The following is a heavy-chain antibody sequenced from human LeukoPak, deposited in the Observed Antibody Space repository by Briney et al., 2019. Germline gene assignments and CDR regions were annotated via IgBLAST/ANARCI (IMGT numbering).Heavy chain of an antibody. CDR3: ARDWQWLVKSGNIDY. CDR2: ISSSSSYI. J-gene: IGHJ4*02. CDR1: GFTFSSYE. D-gene: IGHD6-19*01. Sequence: GGSLRLSCAASGFTFSSYEMNWVRQAPGKGLEWVSSISSSSSYIYYADYVKGRFTISRDNSKNTLYLQMNSLRAEDTAVYYCARDWQWLVKSGNIDYWGQGTLVTVSS. V-gene: IGHV3-21*01.